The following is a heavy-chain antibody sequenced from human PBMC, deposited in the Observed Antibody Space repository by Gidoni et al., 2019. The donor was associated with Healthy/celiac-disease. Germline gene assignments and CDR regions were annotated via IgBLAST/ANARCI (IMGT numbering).Heavy chain of an antibody. CDR1: GFTFSSYS. CDR2: ISSRSSYI. J-gene: IGHJ4*02. D-gene: IGHD3-16*02. Sequence: EVQLVESGGGLVKPGGSLRLSCAASGFTFSSYSMNWVRQAPGKGLEWVSSISSRSSYIYYADSVKGRLTISRDNAKNSLYLQMNSLRAEDTAVYYCARDRGYDYVWGSYRYTVWGQGTLVTVSS. V-gene: IGHV3-21*01. CDR3: ARDRGYDYVWGSYRYTV.